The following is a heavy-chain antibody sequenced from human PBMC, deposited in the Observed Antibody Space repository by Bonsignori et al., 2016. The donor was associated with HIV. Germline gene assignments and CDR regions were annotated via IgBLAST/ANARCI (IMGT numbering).Heavy chain of an antibody. D-gene: IGHD7-27*01. CDR2: IRYDGSNK. Sequence: GESLKISCAASGFTFSSYGMHWVRQAPGKGLEWVAFIRYDGSNKYYADSVKGRFTISRDNSKNTLYLQMNSLRAEDTAVYYCAKALGKPYYFDYWGQGTLVTVSS. J-gene: IGHJ4*02. CDR3: AKALGKPYYFDY. V-gene: IGHV3-30*02. CDR1: GFTFSSYG.